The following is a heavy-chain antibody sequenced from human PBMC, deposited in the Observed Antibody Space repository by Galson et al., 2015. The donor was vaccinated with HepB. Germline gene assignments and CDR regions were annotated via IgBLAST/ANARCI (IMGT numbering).Heavy chain of an antibody. Sequence: SLRLSCAASGFTFSKYAMSWVRQAPGKGLAWVSVISASGGNTYFADSVKGRFTISRDNSKNTLYLQMNSLGAEDTAIYYCAKSFRPGWGIHKWLLGYWGQGTLVTVSS. J-gene: IGHJ4*02. V-gene: IGHV3-23*01. CDR1: GFTFSKYA. CDR3: AKSFRPGWGIHKWLLGY. D-gene: IGHD5-24*01. CDR2: ISASGGNT.